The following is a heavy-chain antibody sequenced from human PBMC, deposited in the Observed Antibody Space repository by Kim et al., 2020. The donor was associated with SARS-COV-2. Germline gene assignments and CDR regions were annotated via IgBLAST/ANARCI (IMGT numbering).Heavy chain of an antibody. V-gene: IGHV3-66*01. J-gene: IGHJ1*01. Sequence: ADSEQGRLIISRDHSKNNLYLQMNSLRAEDTAVYYCATVVFYYDAGYFKNWGQGTLVIVSS. CDR3: ATVVFYYDAGYFKN. D-gene: IGHD3-22*01.